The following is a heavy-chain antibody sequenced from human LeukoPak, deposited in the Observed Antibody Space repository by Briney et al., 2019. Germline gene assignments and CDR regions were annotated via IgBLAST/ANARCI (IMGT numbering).Heavy chain of an antibody. CDR2: INHSGST. J-gene: IGHJ4*02. CDR1: GGSFSGYY. V-gene: IGHV4-34*01. Sequence: PSETLSLTCAVYGGSFSGYYWSWIRQPPGKGLEWIGEINHSGSTNYNPSLKSRVTISVDTSKNQFSLKLSSVTAADTAVYYCARGLWYYYDSSGYPAHSLYYFDYWGQGTLVTVSS. CDR3: ARGLWYYYDSSGYPAHSLYYFDY. D-gene: IGHD3-22*01.